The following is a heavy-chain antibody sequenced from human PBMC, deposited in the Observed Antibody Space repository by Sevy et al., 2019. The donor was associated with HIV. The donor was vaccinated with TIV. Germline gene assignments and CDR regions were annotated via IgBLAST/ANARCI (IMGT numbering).Heavy chain of an antibody. D-gene: IGHD1-26*01. CDR2: ISSSSSTI. J-gene: IGHJ4*02. V-gene: IGHV3-48*02. Sequence: GGSLRLSCTASGFTFSSYSINWVRQAPGKGLEWITYISSSSSTIYYADSVRGRFTIYRDNAKKSLYLERSSLRDEDTAIYYCARDGGGWELAYFDYWGQGTLVTVSS. CDR1: GFTFSSYS. CDR3: ARDGGGWELAYFDY.